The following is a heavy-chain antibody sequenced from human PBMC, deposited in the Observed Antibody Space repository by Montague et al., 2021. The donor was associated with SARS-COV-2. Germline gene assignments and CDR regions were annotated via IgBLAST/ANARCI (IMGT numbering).Heavy chain of an antibody. CDR1: GGSLSGYY. V-gene: IGHV4-34*01. CDR2: ISHSGST. J-gene: IGHJ6*02. D-gene: IGHD2-21*01. Sequence: SETLSLTCAVSGGSLSGYYWSWIRQPPGKGPEWIAEISHSGSTSYNPSLQSRVTISVDTSKNQFSLKLSSVTAADTAVYYCARVSYRLLFVPRDYGMDVGAQG. CDR3: ARVSYRLLFVPRDYGMDV.